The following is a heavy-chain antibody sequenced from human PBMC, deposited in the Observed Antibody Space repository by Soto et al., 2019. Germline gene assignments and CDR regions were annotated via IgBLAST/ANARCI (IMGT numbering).Heavy chain of an antibody. D-gene: IGHD4-17*01. CDR1: GVLLSNRGVC. Sequence: QITLKESGPTLVKPTQTLTLDNTFCGVLLSNRGVCVGWIRQPQGKALEGLALIYWDDDKRYSPSLEIRLTSPKDTSNNLMVLLTTNMDPVDSVTSYSTHSLLPSTVNTAAEYFQHLGQDILVTVSS. V-gene: IGHV2-5*02. CDR2: IYWDDDK. J-gene: IGHJ1*01. CDR3: THSLLPSTVNTAAEYFQH.